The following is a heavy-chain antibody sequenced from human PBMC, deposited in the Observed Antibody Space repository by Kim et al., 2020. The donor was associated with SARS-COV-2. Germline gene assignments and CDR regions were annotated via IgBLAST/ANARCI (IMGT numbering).Heavy chain of an antibody. V-gene: IGHV3-48*04. CDR3: AREGRQWLAQYYYYGMDV. J-gene: IGHJ6*02. D-gene: IGHD6-19*01. CDR2: ISSSSSTI. Sequence: GGSLRLSCAASGFTFSSYSMNWVRQAPGKGLEWVSYISSSSSTIYYADSVKGRFTISRDNAKNSLYLQMNSLRAEDTAVYYCAREGRQWLAQYYYYGMDVWGQGTTVTVSS. CDR1: GFTFSSYS.